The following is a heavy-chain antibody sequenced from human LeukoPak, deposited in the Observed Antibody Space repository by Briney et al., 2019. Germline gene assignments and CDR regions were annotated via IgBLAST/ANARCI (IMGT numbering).Heavy chain of an antibody. V-gene: IGHV3-49*04. J-gene: IGHJ4*02. CDR2: IRSKIYGGTP. CDR3: TRDQTPYY. Sequence: GGSLRLSCATSGFNFGDYAMTWVRQAPGKGLEWVGFIRSKIYGGTPEYAASVKGRFTISRDDSKGVAYLQMNSLRTEDTAVYYCTRDQTPYYWGQGTLVTVAS. CDR1: GFNFGDYA.